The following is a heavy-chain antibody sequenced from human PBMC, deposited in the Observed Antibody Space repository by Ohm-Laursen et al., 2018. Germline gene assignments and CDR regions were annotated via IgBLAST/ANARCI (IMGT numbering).Heavy chain of an antibody. Sequence: SLRLSCSASGFSVSSNYMSWVRQAPGKGLEWVSVVYIDGTTYYAESVKGRFTISRDNSKNTLYLQMNSLRAEDTAVYYCAKDLVWSGRAGYFDYWGQGTLVTVSS. CDR3: AKDLVWSGRAGYFDY. CDR2: VYIDGTT. J-gene: IGHJ4*02. CDR1: GFSVSSNY. V-gene: IGHV3-53*01. D-gene: IGHD3-3*01.